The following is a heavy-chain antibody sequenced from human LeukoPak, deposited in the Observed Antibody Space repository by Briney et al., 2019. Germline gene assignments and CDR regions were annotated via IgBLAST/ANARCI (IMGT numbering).Heavy chain of an antibody. J-gene: IGHJ4*02. CDR3: ASDRYYYGSGSYYSGAFDY. V-gene: IGHV3-21*01. Sequence: GGSLRLSCAASGFTFSSHAMSWVRQAPGKGLEWVSSISGRSIYIYYADSVKGRFTISRDNAKNSLYLQMNSLRAEDTAVYYCASDRYYYGSGSYYSGAFDYWGQGTLVT. D-gene: IGHD3-10*01. CDR2: ISGRSIYI. CDR1: GFTFSSHA.